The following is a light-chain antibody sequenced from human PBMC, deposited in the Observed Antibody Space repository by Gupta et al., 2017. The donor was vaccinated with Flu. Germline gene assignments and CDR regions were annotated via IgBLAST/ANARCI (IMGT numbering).Light chain of an antibody. CDR3: SAYAGNFRIL. V-gene: IGLV2-8*01. CDR1: NSDIGAYKY. Sequence: GQSVTISCSGTNSDIGAYKYVSWDQQHPGKAPNLILSEVSKRPSGVPDRFSGSKSGNTASLTVSGLQPEEEADYYCSAYAGNFRILFGGGTKVTV. CDR2: EVS. J-gene: IGLJ2*01.